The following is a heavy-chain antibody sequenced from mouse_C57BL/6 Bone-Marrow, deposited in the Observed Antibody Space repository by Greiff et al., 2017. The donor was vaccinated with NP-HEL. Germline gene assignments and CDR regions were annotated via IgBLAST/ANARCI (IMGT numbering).Heavy chain of an antibody. Sequence: VQLQQPGAELVMPGASVKLSCKASGYTFTSYWMHWVKQRPGQGLEWIGEIDPSDSYTNYNQKFKGKSTLTVDKSSSTAYMQLSSLTSEDSAVYYCARVHYGSSFWYFDVWGTGTTVTVSS. CDR3: ARVHYGSSFWYFDV. D-gene: IGHD1-1*01. J-gene: IGHJ1*03. V-gene: IGHV1-69*01. CDR2: IDPSDSYT. CDR1: GYTFTSYW.